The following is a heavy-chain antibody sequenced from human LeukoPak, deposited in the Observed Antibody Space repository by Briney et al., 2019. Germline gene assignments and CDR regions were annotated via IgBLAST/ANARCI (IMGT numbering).Heavy chain of an antibody. CDR3: VRDYRGGWNDY. CDR2: IREDGNER. J-gene: IGHJ4*02. CDR1: GFTFTKHW. D-gene: IGHD1-26*01. Sequence: GGSLRLSCVATGFTFTKHWMSWVRQSRGKGLECVAKIREDGNERHYVDSVKGRFTISRNNARNSLYLQMNNVRVDDTAVYYCVRDYRGGWNDYWGQGTQVTVSS. V-gene: IGHV3-7*01.